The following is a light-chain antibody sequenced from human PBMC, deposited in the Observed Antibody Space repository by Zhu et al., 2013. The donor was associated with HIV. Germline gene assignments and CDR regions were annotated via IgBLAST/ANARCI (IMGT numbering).Light chain of an antibody. J-gene: IGKJ1*01. CDR1: QSVSTN. CDR3: QQYNNWPQWT. V-gene: IGKV3-15*01. Sequence: VMTQSPATLSVFPGERATLSCRVSQSVSTNLAWYQQRPGQAPRLLIYGASIRATGVPARFSGGGSGTQFTLTISSLQSEDFAFYYCQQYNNWPQWTFGQGTRVDSK. CDR2: GAS.